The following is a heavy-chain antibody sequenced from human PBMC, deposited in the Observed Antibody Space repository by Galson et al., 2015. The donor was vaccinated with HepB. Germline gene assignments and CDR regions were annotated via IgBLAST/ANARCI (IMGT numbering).Heavy chain of an antibody. CDR2: MTNSGSRT. D-gene: IGHD6-6*01. V-gene: IGHV3-23*01. CDR3: AKGAYMSSYSLYGMDA. J-gene: IGHJ6*02. Sequence: SLRLSCAASGFRFNVYDMNWVRQAPGKGLEWVSGMTNSGSRTYYAESGKGRFTISRDNSKNTVSLQMSSLRAEDTAILYCAKGAYMSSYSLYGMDAWGQGTTVIVSS. CDR1: GFRFNVYD.